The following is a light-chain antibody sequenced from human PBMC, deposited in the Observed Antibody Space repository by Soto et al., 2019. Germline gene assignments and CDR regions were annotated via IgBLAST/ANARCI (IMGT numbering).Light chain of an antibody. CDR2: GAS. CDR1: QSVRSN. V-gene: IGKV3-15*01. Sequence: EIVMTQSTATLSVSPGERATLSCRASQSVRSNLAWYQQKPGKAPRLLIYGASNRATGIPARFSGSGSGPEFTLTNISLQSEDFAVYYCQHYNTWPRTFGQGTKVEIK. CDR3: QHYNTWPRT. J-gene: IGKJ1*01.